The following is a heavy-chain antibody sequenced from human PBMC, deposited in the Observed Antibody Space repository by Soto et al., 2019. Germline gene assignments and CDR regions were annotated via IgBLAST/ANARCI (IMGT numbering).Heavy chain of an antibody. V-gene: IGHV1-18*01. D-gene: IGHD2-2*03. CDR3: ARDSGYCSSTRCYARAFDI. CDR1: GYTFTSYG. Sequence: ASVKVSCKASGYTFTSYGISWVRQAPGQGLEWMGWISAYNGNTNYAQKLQGRVTMTTDTSTSTAYMELRSLRSDDTAVYYCARDSGYCSSTRCYARAFDIWGQGTMVTVSS. CDR2: ISAYNGNT. J-gene: IGHJ3*02.